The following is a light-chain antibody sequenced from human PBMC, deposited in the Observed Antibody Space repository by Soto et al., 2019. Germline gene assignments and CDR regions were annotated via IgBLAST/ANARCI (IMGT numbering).Light chain of an antibody. CDR2: EVS. CDR3: SSYAHISTVTVL. J-gene: IGLJ2*01. V-gene: IGLV2-23*02. CDR1: SSDVGSYNL. Sequence: QSALTQPASVSGSPGQSITISCTGSSSDVGSYNLVSWYQQHPGKAPKLVIYEVSKRPSGVSNRLSGSKSGNMASLTISGLQAEDEADYYCSSYAHISTVTVLFGGGTQLTVL.